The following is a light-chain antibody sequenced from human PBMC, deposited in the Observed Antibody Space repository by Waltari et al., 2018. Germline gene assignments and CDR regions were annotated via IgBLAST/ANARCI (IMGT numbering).Light chain of an antibody. CDR3: QQYDNVPLT. Sequence: DIQMTQSPYSLSASVGDRVTITCQASQDIINHLSWYQQKPGKAPKLLIYDASNLETGVLSRFSGSGSGTDFTFTISSLQPEDTATYYCQQYDNVPLTFGPGTKVDIK. CDR1: QDIINH. V-gene: IGKV1-33*01. CDR2: DAS. J-gene: IGKJ3*01.